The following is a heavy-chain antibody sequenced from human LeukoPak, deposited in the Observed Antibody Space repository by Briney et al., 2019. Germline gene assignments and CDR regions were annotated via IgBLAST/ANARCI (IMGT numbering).Heavy chain of an antibody. J-gene: IGHJ4*02. CDR3: ARGWIFDY. CDR2: INHSGST. Sequence: PSETLSLTCAVYGGSFGGYYWSWIRQPPGKGLEWIGEINHSGSTNYNPSLKSRVTISVDTSKNQFSLKLSSVTAADTAVYYCARGWIFDYWGQGTLVTVSS. CDR1: GGSFGGYY. V-gene: IGHV4-34*01. D-gene: IGHD2-2*03.